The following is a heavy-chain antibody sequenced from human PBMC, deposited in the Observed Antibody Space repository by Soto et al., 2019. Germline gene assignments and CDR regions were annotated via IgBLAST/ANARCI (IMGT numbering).Heavy chain of an antibody. Sequence: SETLSLTCTVSGGSVRSSTYYWGWIRQAPGKGLEWIASIYYSGRTHNNPALKSRVTMSVDTYTNQFSLKMNAVTAADTAVYYCTRQEGGAAADRPLDYWGQGTLVTVSS. J-gene: IGHJ4*02. D-gene: IGHD6-13*01. V-gene: IGHV4-39*01. CDR1: GGSVRSSTYY. CDR3: TRQEGGAAADRPLDY. CDR2: IYYSGRT.